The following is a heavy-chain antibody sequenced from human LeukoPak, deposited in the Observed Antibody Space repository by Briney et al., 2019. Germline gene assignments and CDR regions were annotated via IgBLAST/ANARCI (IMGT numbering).Heavy chain of an antibody. V-gene: IGHV1-2*02. CDR1: GYTFTGYY. Sequence: ASVKVSCKASGYTFTGYYMHWVRQAPGQGLEWMGWINPNSGGTNYAQKFQGRVTMTRDTSISTAYMELSRLRSDDTAVYYCARVARYGIAAAGNWFDPWGQGTLVTVSS. CDR3: ARVARYGIAAAGNWFDP. CDR2: INPNSGGT. J-gene: IGHJ5*02. D-gene: IGHD6-13*01.